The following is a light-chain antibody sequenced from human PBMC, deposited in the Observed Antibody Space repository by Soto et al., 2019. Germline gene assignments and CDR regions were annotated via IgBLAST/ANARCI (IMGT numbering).Light chain of an antibody. V-gene: IGLV2-8*01. CDR3: CSHAGSTVV. J-gene: IGLJ2*01. CDR2: DVT. CDR1: SSDVRGYDY. Sequence: QSALTQPPSASGSPGQSVTISCTGTSSDVRGYDYVSWFQQHPGRAPELIIYDVTKRPSGVPDRFSGSKSGNTASLTVSGLQAEDEADYYCCSHAGSTVVFGGGTKLTVL.